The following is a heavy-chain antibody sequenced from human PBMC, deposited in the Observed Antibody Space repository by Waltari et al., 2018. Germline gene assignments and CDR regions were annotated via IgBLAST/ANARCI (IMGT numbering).Heavy chain of an antibody. V-gene: IGHV1-8*03. D-gene: IGHD6-13*01. CDR1: GYTFTSHD. CDR3: AKGIAAADYYYGMDV. CDR2: MNPNSGNT. J-gene: IGHJ6*02. Sequence: QVQLVQSGAEVETPGASGKVARKASGYTFTSHDLNGCRQATGQGLEWMGWMNPNSGNTGYAQKFQGRVTITRNTSISTAYMELSSLRSEDTAVYYCAKGIAAADYYYGMDVWGQGTTVTVSS.